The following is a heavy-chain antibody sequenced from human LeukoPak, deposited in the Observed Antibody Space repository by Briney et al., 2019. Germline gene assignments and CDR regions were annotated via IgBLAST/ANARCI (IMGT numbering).Heavy chain of an antibody. Sequence: QAGGSLRLSCAASGFTFSSYWMSWVRQAPGKGLEWVANIKQDGSEKYYVDSVKGRFTISRDNAKNSLYLQMNSLRAEDTAVYYCARYDYGDLYPQFPEYFQHWGQGTLVTVSS. CDR1: GFTFSSYW. CDR3: ARYDYGDLYPQFPEYFQH. J-gene: IGHJ1*01. D-gene: IGHD4-17*01. CDR2: IKQDGSEK. V-gene: IGHV3-7*01.